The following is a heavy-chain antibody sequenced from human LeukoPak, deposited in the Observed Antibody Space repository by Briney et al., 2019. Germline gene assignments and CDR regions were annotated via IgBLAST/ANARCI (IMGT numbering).Heavy chain of an antibody. V-gene: IGHV4-59*01. CDR3: ARDPGYCSSTTCYFDY. J-gene: IGHJ4*02. D-gene: IGHD2-2*01. CDR2: IHYSGTT. Sequence: SETLSLTCSVSGGSISSYYWSWIRQPPGKGLEWIGYIHYSGTTSYNPPLKSRVTISADTSKNLLSLKVSSVTAADTAVYYCARDPGYCSSTTCYFDYWGQGTLVTVSS. CDR1: GGSISSYY.